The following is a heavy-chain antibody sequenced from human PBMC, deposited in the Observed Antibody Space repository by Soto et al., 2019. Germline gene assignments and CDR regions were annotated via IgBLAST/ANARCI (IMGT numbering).Heavy chain of an antibody. CDR1: GGSVSSSSYY. Sequence: QLQLQESGPGLVKPSETLSLTCTVSGGSVSSSSYYWGWVRQPPGKGLEWIGSVYYSGSTYSNPSLESRVTISVDKSKNQFSRQRMSLSAADTAVYYCGRLEGLATISYYFDYWGQGALVTVSS. CDR2: VYYSGST. CDR3: GRLEGLATISYYFDY. V-gene: IGHV4-39*01. D-gene: IGHD3-9*01. J-gene: IGHJ4*02.